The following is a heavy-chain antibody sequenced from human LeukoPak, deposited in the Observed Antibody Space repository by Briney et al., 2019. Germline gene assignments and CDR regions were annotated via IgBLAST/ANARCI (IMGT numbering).Heavy chain of an antibody. J-gene: IGHJ4*02. V-gene: IGHV4-61*02. D-gene: IGHD3-16*01. Sequence: NPSQTLSLTCTVSGGSISSGSYYWSWIRQPAGKGLEWIGRIYTSGSTHYNPSLKSRVTISVDTSKNQFSLKLSSVTAADTAVYYCAKIMITFGGVVWPNSNDYWGQGTLVTVSS. CDR2: IYTSGST. CDR1: GGSISSGSYY. CDR3: AKIMITFGGVVWPNSNDY.